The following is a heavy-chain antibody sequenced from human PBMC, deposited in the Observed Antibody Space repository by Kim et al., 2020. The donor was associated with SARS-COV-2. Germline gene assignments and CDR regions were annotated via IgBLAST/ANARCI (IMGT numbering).Heavy chain of an antibody. V-gene: IGHV3-21*01. D-gene: IGHD4-17*01. CDR3: ARASMTTVTNYFDY. J-gene: IGHJ4*02. Sequence: ADSVKGRFTISRDNAKNSLYLQMNSLRAEDTAVYYCARASMTTVTNYFDYWGQGTLVTVSS.